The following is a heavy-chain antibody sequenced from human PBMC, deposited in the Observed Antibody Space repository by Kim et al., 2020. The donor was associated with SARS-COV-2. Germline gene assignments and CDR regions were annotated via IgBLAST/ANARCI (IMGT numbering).Heavy chain of an antibody. CDR1: GFTVSSNY. CDR2: IYSGGST. D-gene: IGHD6-13*01. J-gene: IGHJ6*02. CDR3: ARLSSWYPGYYYYGMDV. V-gene: IGHV3-66*04. Sequence: GGSLRLSCAASGFTVSSNYMSWVRQAPGKGLEWVSVIYSGGSTYYADSVKGRFTISRDNSKNTLYLQMNSLRAEDTAVYYCARLSSWYPGYYYYGMDVWGQGTTVTVSS.